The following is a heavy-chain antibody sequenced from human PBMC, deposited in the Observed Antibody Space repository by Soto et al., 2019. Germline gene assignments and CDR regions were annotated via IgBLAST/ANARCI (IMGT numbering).Heavy chain of an antibody. D-gene: IGHD5-18*01. CDR2: MNPNSGNT. CDR1: GYTFTSYD. Sequence: XSVKVSCKASGYTFTSYDIHWVRQATGQGLECMGWMNPNSGNTGYAQKFQGRVTMTRNTSISTAYMELSSLRSEDTAVYYCARSERGSYGYVSRTYYYYGMDFWGQGTTVTVSS. CDR3: ARSERGSYGYVSRTYYYYGMDF. J-gene: IGHJ6*02. V-gene: IGHV1-8*01.